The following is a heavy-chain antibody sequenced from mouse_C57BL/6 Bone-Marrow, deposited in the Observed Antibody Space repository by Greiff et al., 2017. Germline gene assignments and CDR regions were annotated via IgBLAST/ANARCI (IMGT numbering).Heavy chain of an antibody. V-gene: IGHV1-55*01. CDR1: GYTFTSYW. CDR3: ARRGHYYSNYRDFDY. CDR2: IYPGSGST. Sequence: QVQLQQPGAELVKPGASVKMSCKASGYTFTSYWITWVKQRPGQGLEWIGDIYPGSGSTNYNEKFKSKATLTVDTSSSTAYMQLSSLTSEDSAVYYCARRGHYYSNYRDFDYWGQGTTLTVSS. D-gene: IGHD2-5*01. J-gene: IGHJ2*01.